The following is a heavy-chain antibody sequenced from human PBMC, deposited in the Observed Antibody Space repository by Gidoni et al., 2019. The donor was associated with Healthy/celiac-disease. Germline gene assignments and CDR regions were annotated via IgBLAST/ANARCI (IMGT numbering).Heavy chain of an antibody. V-gene: IGHV3-7*01. D-gene: IGHD3-22*01. Sequence: EVQRVESGGGLVQLGGSLRLSCAASGFTFSSYWMSWVRQAPGKGLEVVANIKQDGSEKYYVDSVKGQFTISRDNAKNSLYLQMNSLRAEDTAVYYCARDPYYYDSSGYYSGYGMDVWGQGTTVTVSS. CDR2: IKQDGSEK. CDR1: GFTFSSYW. CDR3: ARDPYYYDSSGYYSGYGMDV. J-gene: IGHJ6*02.